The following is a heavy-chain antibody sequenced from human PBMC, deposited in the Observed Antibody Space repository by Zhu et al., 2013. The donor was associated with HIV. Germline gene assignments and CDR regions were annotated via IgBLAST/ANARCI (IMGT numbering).Heavy chain of an antibody. D-gene: IGHD5-18*01. CDR3: ARDELQLWLPGAFDI. Sequence: QVQLVQSGAEVKKPGVSVKVSCKASGYTFTSHAMHWVRQAPGQRLEWMGWINAGNGNTKYSQKFQGRVTITRDTSASTAYMELSSLRSEDTAVYYCARDELQLWLPGAFDIWAKGQWSPSLQ. J-gene: IGHJ3*02. CDR2: INAGNGNT. CDR1: GYTFTSHA. V-gene: IGHV1-3*01.